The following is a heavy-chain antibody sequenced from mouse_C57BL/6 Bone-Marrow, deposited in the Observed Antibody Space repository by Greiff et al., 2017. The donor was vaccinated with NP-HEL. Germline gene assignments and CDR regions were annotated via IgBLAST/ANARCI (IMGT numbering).Heavy chain of an antibody. CDR2: IYPGDGDT. Sequence: QVQLQQSGPELVKPGASVKISCKASGYAFSSSWMNWVKQRPGKGLEWIGRIYPGDGDTNYNGKFKGKATLTADKSSSTAYMQLSSLTSEDSAVYFCARGLGGVHFDYWGQGTTLTVSS. J-gene: IGHJ2*01. D-gene: IGHD4-1*01. CDR3: ARGLGGVHFDY. CDR1: GYAFSSSW. V-gene: IGHV1-82*01.